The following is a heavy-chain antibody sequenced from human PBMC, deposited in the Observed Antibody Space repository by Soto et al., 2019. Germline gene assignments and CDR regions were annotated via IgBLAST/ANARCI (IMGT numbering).Heavy chain of an antibody. CDR3: XXXXXXXXXGXXCQNFDY. CDR1: GGTFSSYT. CDR2: IIPILGIA. Sequence: QVQLVQSGAEVKKPGSSVKVSCKASGGTFSSYTISWVRQAPGXXLEWXGRIIPILGIANYAQKFQGRVTITADKSTXTAYMXXXSXXXXXXXXXXXXXXXXXXXXGXXCQNFDYWGQGTLVTVSS. V-gene: IGHV1-69*02. J-gene: IGHJ4*02. D-gene: IGHD6-13*01.